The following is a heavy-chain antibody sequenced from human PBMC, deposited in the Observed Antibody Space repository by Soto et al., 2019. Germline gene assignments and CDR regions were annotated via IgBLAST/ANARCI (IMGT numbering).Heavy chain of an antibody. Sequence: QVQLQESGPGLVKPSQTLSLTCTVSGASISSDDYYWSWIRQSPEKGLEWIAYIYHSGSTYYNPALQSRVAISLGTVKNPFSLRVRSVTAADTAGYYCARSTGRFWGRGILVTVSS. V-gene: IGHV4-30-4*01. CDR3: ARSTGRF. J-gene: IGHJ4*02. CDR2: IYHSGST. CDR1: GASISSDDYY.